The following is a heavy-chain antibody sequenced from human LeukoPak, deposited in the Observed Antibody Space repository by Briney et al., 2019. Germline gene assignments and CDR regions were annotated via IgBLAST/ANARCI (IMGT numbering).Heavy chain of an antibody. CDR1: GFTFNDYG. J-gene: IGHJ4*02. V-gene: IGHV3-30*02. Sequence: PGGSQRLSCAASGFTFNDYGMHWVRQAPGKGQEWVAFIRYDGSNKNYADSVKGRFTISRDNSKNTLYLQVSSLRAEDTAVYYCAKFSTTTGIYWGQGTLVTVSS. D-gene: IGHD4-17*01. CDR2: IRYDGSNK. CDR3: AKFSTTTGIY.